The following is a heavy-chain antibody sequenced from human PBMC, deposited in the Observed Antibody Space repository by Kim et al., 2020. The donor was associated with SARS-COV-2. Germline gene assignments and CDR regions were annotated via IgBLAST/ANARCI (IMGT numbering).Heavy chain of an antibody. Sequence: GGSEKDYVDSVEGRFIISRDNAEHSLYLQMNSLRAEDTAVYYCGRDYSDWGQGTLVTVSS. CDR2: GGSEK. J-gene: IGHJ4*02. D-gene: IGHD6-13*01. V-gene: IGHV3-7*01. CDR3: GRDYSD.